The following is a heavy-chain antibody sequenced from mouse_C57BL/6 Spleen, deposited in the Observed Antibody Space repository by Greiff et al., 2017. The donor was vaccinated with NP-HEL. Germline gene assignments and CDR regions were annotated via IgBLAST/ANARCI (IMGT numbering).Heavy chain of an antibody. Sequence: VQLQQSGPELVKPGASVKISCKASGYAFSSSWMNWVKQRPGKGLEWIGRIYPGDGDTNYNGKFKGKATLTADKSSSTAYMQLSSLTSADSAVYFCARVPIYHGGFAYWGQGTLVTVSA. CDR1: GYAFSSSW. CDR3: ARVPIYHGGFAY. V-gene: IGHV1-82*01. J-gene: IGHJ3*01. CDR2: IYPGDGDT. D-gene: IGHD6-5*01.